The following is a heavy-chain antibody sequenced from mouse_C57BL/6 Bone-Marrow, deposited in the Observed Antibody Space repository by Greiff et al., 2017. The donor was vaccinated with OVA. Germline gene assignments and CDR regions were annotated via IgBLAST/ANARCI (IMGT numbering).Heavy chain of an antibody. Sequence: EVKLVESGGGLVKPGGSLKLSCAASGFTFSDYGMHCVRQAPEKGLEWVAYISSGSSTFYSADTVKGRFTISRDNAKNTLFLQMTSLRAEDTAMYYCARINYWYFDVWGTGTTVTVSS. CDR3: ARINYWYFDV. V-gene: IGHV5-17*01. J-gene: IGHJ1*03. CDR1: GFTFSDYG. CDR2: ISSGSSTF.